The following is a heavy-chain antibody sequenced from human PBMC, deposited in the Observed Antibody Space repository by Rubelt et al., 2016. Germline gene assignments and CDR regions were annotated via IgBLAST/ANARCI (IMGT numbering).Heavy chain of an antibody. CDR3: ARSGRSDYRRYFDL. CDR1: GGPFSSYF. CDR2: IDQRGST. Sequence: QVQLQQWGAGLLKPSATLSLTCAVYGGPFSSYFWTWIRQSPGKGLEWIGEIDQRGSTNYNPSLKSRVTISIDTSTNQFSLNLSSVTAAETGVYDWARSGRSDYRRYFDLWGRGTLVTVSS. D-gene: IGHD6-19*01. V-gene: IGHV4-34*01. J-gene: IGHJ2*01.